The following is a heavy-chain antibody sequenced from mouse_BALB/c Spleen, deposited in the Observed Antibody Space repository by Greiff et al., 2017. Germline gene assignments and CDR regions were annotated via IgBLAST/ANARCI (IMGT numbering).Heavy chain of an antibody. J-gene: IGHJ2*01. V-gene: IGHV3-2*02. Sequence: DVKLVESGPGLVKPSQSLSLTCTVTGYSITSDYAWNWIRQFPGNKLEWMGYISYSGSTSYNPSLKSRISITRDTSKNQFFLQLNSVTTEDTATYYCASHMITGFDYWGQGTTLTVSS. CDR3: ASHMITGFDY. D-gene: IGHD2-4*01. CDR1: GYSITSDYA. CDR2: ISYSGST.